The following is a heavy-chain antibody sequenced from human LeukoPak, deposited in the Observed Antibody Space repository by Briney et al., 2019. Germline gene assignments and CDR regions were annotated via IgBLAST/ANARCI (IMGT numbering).Heavy chain of an antibody. CDR3: ASDPGPMVRGVPHI. CDR2: IRYDGSNK. Sequence: GGPLSLSGEAFGSPFRTYAMTWSGRPPGKGLKGWAFIRYDGSNKYYADSVKGRFTISRDNSKNTLYLQMNSLRAEDTAVYYCASDPGPMVRGVPHIWGQGTMATVSS. J-gene: IGHJ3*01. D-gene: IGHD3-10*01. V-gene: IGHV3-30*02. CDR1: GSPFRTYA.